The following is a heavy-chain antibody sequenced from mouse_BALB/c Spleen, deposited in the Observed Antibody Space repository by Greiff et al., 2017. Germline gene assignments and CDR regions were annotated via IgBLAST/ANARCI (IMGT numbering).Heavy chain of an antibody. Sequence: QVQLKQSAAELARPGASVKMSCKASGYTFTSYTMHWVKQRPGQGLEWIGYINPSSGYTEYNQKFKDKTTLTADKSSSTAYMQLSSLTSEDSAVYYWARYRGGLYYFDYWGQGTTLTVSS. V-gene: IGHV1-4*02. CDR3: ARYRGGLYYFDY. CDR2: INPSSGYT. J-gene: IGHJ2*01. CDR1: GYTFTSYT.